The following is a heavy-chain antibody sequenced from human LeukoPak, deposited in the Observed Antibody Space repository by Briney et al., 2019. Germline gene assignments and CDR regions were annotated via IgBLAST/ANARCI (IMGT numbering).Heavy chain of an antibody. J-gene: IGHJ4*02. CDR2: IYTSGST. CDR1: GGSISSYY. CDR3: ARAGGIWFGDLFAGYYFDY. V-gene: IGHV4-4*07. Sequence: KPSETLSLTCTVSGGSISSYYWSWIRQPAGKGLEWIGRIYTSGSTNYNPSLKSRVTMSVDTSKNQFSLKLSSVTAADTAVYYCARAGGIWFGDLFAGYYFDYWGQGTLVTVSS. D-gene: IGHD3-10*01.